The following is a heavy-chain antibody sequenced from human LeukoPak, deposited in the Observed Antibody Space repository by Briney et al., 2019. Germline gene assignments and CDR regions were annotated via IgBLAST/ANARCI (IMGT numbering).Heavy chain of an antibody. J-gene: IGHJ5*02. V-gene: IGHV4-34*01. CDR2: INHSGST. D-gene: IGHD4-17*01. Sequence: SETLSLTCAVYGGSFSGYYWSWIRQPPGKGLEWIGEINHSGSTNYNPSLKSRVTISVDTSKNQFSLKLSSVTAADTAVYYCARVDYGDPNWFDPWRQRTLVTVSS. CDR3: ARVDYGDPNWFDP. CDR1: GGSFSGYY.